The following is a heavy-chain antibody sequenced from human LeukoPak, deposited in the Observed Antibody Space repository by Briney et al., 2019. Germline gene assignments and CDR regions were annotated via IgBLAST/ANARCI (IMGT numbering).Heavy chain of an antibody. D-gene: IGHD1/OR15-1a*01. J-gene: IGHJ4*02. CDR2: IYHSGST. CDR3: ARDRNNFDY. CDR1: GYSISSGYY. Sequence: SETLSLTCAVSGYSISSGYYWGWIRQPPGKGPEWIGSIYHSGSTYYNPSLKSRVTISVDTSKNQFSLKLSSVTAADTAVYYCARDRNNFDYWGQGTLVTVSS. V-gene: IGHV4-38-2*02.